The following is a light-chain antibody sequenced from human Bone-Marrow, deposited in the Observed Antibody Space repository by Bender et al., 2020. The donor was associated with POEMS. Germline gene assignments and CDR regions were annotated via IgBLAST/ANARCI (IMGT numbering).Light chain of an antibody. CDR2: EGT. V-gene: IGLV2-23*01. J-gene: IGLJ1*01. CDR3: SSYVGTTAFV. Sequence: QSALTQPASVSGSPGQSITISCTGTSNDVGSSNLVSWYQQHPGKAPKLLIFEGTKRPSGLSNRFSGSKSGNTASLTISGLQAEDEADYYCSSYVGTTAFVFGTGTKVTVL. CDR1: SNDVGSSNL.